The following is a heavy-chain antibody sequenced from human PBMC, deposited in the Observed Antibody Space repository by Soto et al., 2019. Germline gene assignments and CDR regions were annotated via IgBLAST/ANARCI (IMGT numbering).Heavy chain of an antibody. CDR1: GYTFTGYY. CDR3: ARHVVVPAAMPDYGMDV. V-gene: IGHV1-2*04. Sequence: QVQLVQSGAEVKKPGASVKVSCKASGYTFTGYYMHWVRQAPGQGLEWMGWINPNSGGTNYAQKFQGWVSMTRDTSISTAYMELSRLRSDDTAVYYCARHVVVPAAMPDYGMDVWGQGTTVTVSS. J-gene: IGHJ6*02. D-gene: IGHD2-2*01. CDR2: INPNSGGT.